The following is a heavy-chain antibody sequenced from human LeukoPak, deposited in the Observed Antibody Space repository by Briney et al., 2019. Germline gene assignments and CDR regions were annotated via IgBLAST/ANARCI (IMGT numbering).Heavy chain of an antibody. V-gene: IGHV3-64D*06. CDR2: ISSNGDVT. CDR1: GFTFSGYG. CDR3: VKNSLIGTNYYYYGVDA. J-gene: IGHJ6*02. Sequence: GGSLRLSCSASGFTFSGYGMHWVRQAPGKGLEYVSAISSNGDVTYYADSAQGRFTMSKDNSKNTLYLQMNSLRAEDTAMYYCVKNSLIGTNYYYYGVDAWGQGTTVTVSS. D-gene: IGHD1/OR15-1a*01.